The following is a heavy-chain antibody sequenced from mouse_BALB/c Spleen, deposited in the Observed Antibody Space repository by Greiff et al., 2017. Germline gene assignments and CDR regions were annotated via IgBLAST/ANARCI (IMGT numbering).Heavy chain of an antibody. D-gene: IGHD1-1*01. CDR3: LLLRPSMDY. CDR1: GYTFTSYY. J-gene: IGHJ4*01. CDR2: INPSNGGT. Sequence: QVQLQQSGAELVKPGASVKLSCKASGYTFTSYYMYWVKQRPGQGLEWIGEINPSNGGTNFNEKFKSKATLTVDKSSSTAYMQLSSLTSEDSAVYYCLLLRPSMDYWGQGTSVTVSS. V-gene: IGHV1S81*02.